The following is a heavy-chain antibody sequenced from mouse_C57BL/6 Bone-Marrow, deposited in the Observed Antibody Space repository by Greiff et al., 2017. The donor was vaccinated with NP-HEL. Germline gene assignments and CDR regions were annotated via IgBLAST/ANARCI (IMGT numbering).Heavy chain of an antibody. J-gene: IGHJ3*01. V-gene: IGHV14-4*01. CDR1: GFNIKDDY. Sequence: EVQLQQSGAELVRPGASVKLSCTASGFNIKDDYMHWVKQRPEQGLEWIGWIDPENGDTEYASKFQGKATITADTSSNTAYLQLSSLTSEDTAVYYCTVYYGSSFAYWGQGTLVTVSA. CDR3: TVYYGSSFAY. D-gene: IGHD1-1*01. CDR2: IDPENGDT.